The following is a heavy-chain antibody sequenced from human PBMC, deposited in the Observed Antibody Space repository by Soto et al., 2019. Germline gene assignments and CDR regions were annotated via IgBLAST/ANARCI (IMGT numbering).Heavy chain of an antibody. CDR2: IYYSGST. J-gene: IGHJ6*02. V-gene: IGHV4-59*13. Sequence: PPETLSLTRTFPDESLDSYYSTYVVLRLEKGLEWIGYIYYSGSTNYNPSLKSRVTISVETSKNQFSLKLSSVTAADTAVYYCASFPSRAGYYYYGRDVWGQVTTFNVS. D-gene: IGHD6-13*01. CDR3: ASFPSRAGYYYYGRDV. CDR1: DESLDSYY.